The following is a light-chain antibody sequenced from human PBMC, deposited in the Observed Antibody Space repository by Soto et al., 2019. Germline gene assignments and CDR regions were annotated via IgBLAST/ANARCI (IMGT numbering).Light chain of an antibody. Sequence: QSVLTQPPSASGPPGQTVTISCTGSASNLGAKNAVRWYQHLPATAPKLLTPDNINRPSGVPDRFSGSKSDTSASLAITGLQAEDEADYYCQCYDASLSGSVFGGGTQLTVL. CDR1: ASNLGAKNA. J-gene: IGLJ3*02. CDR3: QCYDASLSGSV. CDR2: DNI. V-gene: IGLV1-40*01.